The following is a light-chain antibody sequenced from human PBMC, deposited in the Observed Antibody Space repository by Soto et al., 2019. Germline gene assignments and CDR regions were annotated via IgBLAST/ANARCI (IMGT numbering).Light chain of an antibody. CDR3: HQYDFWPLT. CDR1: ESVGGN. Sequence: EIVMTQSPATLSVSPGERATLSCRASESVGGNLAWYRQKPGQAPRLLIYGASTRATGIPARFIGSGSVTEFTLTISSLQSEDFAVYYCHQYDFWPLTFGGGTKVEIK. V-gene: IGKV3D-15*01. J-gene: IGKJ4*01. CDR2: GAS.